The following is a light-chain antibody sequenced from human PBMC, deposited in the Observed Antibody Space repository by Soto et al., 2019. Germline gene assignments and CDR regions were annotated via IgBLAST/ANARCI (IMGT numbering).Light chain of an antibody. CDR3: QQYSSAPLT. CDR1: QSVSSY. Sequence: EIMLTQSPATLSLSPGERATLSCRASQSVSSYLAWYQQKPGQAPRLLIYDASNRATGIPDRFSASGSGTDFTLTISRLEPEDFAVYYCQQYSSAPLTFGQGTKVDIK. CDR2: DAS. J-gene: IGKJ1*01. V-gene: IGKV3-20*01.